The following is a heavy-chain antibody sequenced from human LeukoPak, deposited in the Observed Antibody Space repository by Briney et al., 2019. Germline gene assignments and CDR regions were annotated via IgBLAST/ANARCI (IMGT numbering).Heavy chain of an antibody. V-gene: IGHV4-4*07. CDR1: GGSISSYY. Sequence: SETLSLTCTVSGGSISSYYWSWIRQPAGKGLEWIGRIYTSGSTYYNPSLKSRVTISVDTSKNQFSLKLSSVTAADTAVYYCARDPAIAARLYYYYYMDVWGKGTTATVSS. CDR2: IYTSGST. D-gene: IGHD6-6*01. CDR3: ARDPAIAARLYYYYYMDV. J-gene: IGHJ6*03.